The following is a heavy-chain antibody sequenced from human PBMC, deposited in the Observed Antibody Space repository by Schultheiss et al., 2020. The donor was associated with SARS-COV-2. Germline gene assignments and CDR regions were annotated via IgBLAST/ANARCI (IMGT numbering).Heavy chain of an antibody. J-gene: IGHJ6*02. V-gene: IGHV3-11*04. CDR3: AREAQEAYGMDV. CDR2: ISSSGSTI. CDR1: GFSFSDYC. Sequence: GESLKISCAAPGFSFSDYCMSCIRQAPGKGLEWVSYISSSGSTIYYADSVKGRFTISRDNAKNSLYLQMNSLRAEDTAVYYCAREAQEAYGMDVWGQGSTVTVAS.